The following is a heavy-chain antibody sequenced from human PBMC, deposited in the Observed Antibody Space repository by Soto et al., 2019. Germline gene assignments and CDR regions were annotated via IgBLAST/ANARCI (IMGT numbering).Heavy chain of an antibody. J-gene: IGHJ6*02. CDR2: ISYDGSNK. CDR3: AKGDSSSPIYYYGIDV. CDR1: GFTFSSYG. V-gene: IGHV3-30*18. Sequence: QVQLVESGGGVVQPGRSLRLSCAASGFTFSSYGMHWVRQAPGTGLEWVAVISYDGSNKYYADSVKGRFPISRDNSKNTLYLQMNSLRAEDTAVYYCAKGDSSSPIYYYGIDVWGQGTTVTVSS. D-gene: IGHD6-6*01.